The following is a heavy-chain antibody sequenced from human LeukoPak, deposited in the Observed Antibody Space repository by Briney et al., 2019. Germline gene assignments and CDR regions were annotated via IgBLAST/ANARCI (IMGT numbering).Heavy chain of an antibody. CDR2: IYYSGST. J-gene: IGHJ4*02. V-gene: IGHV4-39*07. CDR3: ARGSSLGSIAARQGSAQIYYFDY. CDR1: GGSISSNNY. D-gene: IGHD6-6*01. Sequence: PSETLSLTCTVSGGSISSNNYWGWIRQPPGKGLKWIGSIYYSGSTYYNPSLKSRVTISVDTSKNQFSLKLSSVTAADTAVYYCARGSSLGSIAARQGSAQIYYFDYWGQGTLVTVSS.